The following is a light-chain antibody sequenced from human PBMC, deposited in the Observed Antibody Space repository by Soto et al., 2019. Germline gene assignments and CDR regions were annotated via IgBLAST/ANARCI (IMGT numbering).Light chain of an antibody. V-gene: IGLV2-11*01. CDR3: CSYAGSYTYV. CDR1: SSDVGGYNY. CDR2: DVS. J-gene: IGLJ1*01. Sequence: QSALTQPRSVSGSPGQSVTISCTGTSSDVGGYNYVSWYQQPPGKAPKLMIYDVSKRPSGVPDRFSGSKSGTTASLTISGLQAEDEADYYCCSYAGSYTYVFGTGTKLTVL.